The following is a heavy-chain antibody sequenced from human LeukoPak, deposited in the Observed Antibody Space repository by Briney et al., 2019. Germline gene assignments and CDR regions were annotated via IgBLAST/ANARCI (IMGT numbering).Heavy chain of an antibody. CDR1: GGTFSSHA. CDR2: IIPIFGTA. Sequence: SVKVSCKASGGTFSSHAISWVRQAPGQGLEWMGGIIPIFGTANYAQKFQGRVTITADESTSTAYMELSSLRSEDTAVYYCARHTAARRGPYYYYYMDVWGKGTTVTVSS. D-gene: IGHD2-15*01. CDR3: ARHTAARRGPYYYYYMDV. J-gene: IGHJ6*03. V-gene: IGHV1-69*01.